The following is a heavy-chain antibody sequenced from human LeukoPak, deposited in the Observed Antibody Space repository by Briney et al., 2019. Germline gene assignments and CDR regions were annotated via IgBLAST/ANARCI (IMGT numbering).Heavy chain of an antibody. CDR1: GYTFTNYG. CDR2: ISTSTGYT. D-gene: IGHD6-19*01. CDR3: AREAVAGADY. Sequence: ASVKVSCKASGYTFTNYGISWVRQAPGQGLEWMGWISTSTGYTNFAQKVQGRVTMTKDTSTSTAHMELRSLRSDDTAVYYCAREAVAGADYWGQGTLVTVSS. V-gene: IGHV1-18*01. J-gene: IGHJ4*02.